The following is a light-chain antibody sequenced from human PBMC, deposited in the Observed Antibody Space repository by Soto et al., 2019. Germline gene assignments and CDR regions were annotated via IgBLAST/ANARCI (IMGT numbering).Light chain of an antibody. Sequence: DIQMTQSPSSLSASVGDRVTITCRSSQSIFNYLNWYQQKPGKAPEVLIYAVSSLQIGVPSMFAGSGSGTDFTLTITDLRPEDSATYYCQQTYSELVYTFGRGTKLEIK. CDR2: AVS. CDR3: QQTYSELVYT. J-gene: IGKJ2*01. CDR1: QSIFNY. V-gene: IGKV1-39*01.